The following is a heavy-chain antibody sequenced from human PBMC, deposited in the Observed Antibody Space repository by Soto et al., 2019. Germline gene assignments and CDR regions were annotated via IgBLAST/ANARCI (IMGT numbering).Heavy chain of an antibody. CDR1: GFTFSSYA. V-gene: IGHV3-23*01. D-gene: IGHD3-22*01. CDR2: ISGNSGST. J-gene: IGHJ4*02. CDR3: AEPRRNSGNYQRIDY. Sequence: EVQLLESGGGLMQPGGSLRLSCAASGFTFSSYAMNWVRQAPGEGLEWASIISGNSGSTYYADSVKGRFTIPRDNSQDTLELQMVSLRDDEAAVYYCAEPRRNSGNYQRIDYWGQGTLVTVSS.